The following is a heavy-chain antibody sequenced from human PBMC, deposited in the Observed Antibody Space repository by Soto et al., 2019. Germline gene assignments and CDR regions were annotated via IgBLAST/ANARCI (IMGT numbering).Heavy chain of an antibody. Sequence: GGSLRLSCAASGFTFSSYAMSWVRQAPGKGLEWVSAISGSGGSTYYADSVKGRFTISRDNSKNTLYLQMNSLRAEDTAVYYCAKKGGGGTAMAMIHPGAFDIWGQGTMVTVSS. CDR1: GFTFSSYA. J-gene: IGHJ3*02. D-gene: IGHD5-18*01. V-gene: IGHV3-23*01. CDR3: AKKGGGGTAMAMIHPGAFDI. CDR2: ISGSGGST.